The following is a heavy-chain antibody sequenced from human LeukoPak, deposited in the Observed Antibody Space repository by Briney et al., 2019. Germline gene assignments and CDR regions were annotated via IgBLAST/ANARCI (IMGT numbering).Heavy chain of an antibody. V-gene: IGHV4-34*01. J-gene: IGHJ4*02. CDR2: INHRGTT. D-gene: IGHD1-26*01. CDR3: ARSWAGMYYPFYYFDY. Sequence: SETLSLTCAVYGDSFSGYYWSWIRQAPGKGLEWIAEINHRGTTHYNPSLMSRVNISADTSRNQFSLNLDSVTAADTAVYYCARSWAGMYYPFYYFDYWGQGALVTVSP. CDR1: GDSFSGYY.